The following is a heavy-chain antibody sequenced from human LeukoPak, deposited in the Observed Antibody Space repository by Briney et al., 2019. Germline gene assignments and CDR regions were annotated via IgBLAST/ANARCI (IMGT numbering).Heavy chain of an antibody. CDR2: IYSGGST. CDR3: ARESIAAAGTFDY. CDR1: GFTVSSNY. D-gene: IGHD6-13*01. Sequence: GGSLRLSCAASGFTVSSNYLSWVRQAPGKGLEWVSVIYSGGSTYYADSVKGRFTISRDNSKNTLYLQMNSLRAEDMAVYYCARESIAAAGTFDYWGQGTLVTVSS. J-gene: IGHJ4*02. V-gene: IGHV3-66*01.